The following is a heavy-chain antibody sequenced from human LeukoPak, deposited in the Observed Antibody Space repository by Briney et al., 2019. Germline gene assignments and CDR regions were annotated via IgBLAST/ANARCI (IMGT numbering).Heavy chain of an antibody. CDR1: GFTFSSYA. D-gene: IGHD5-24*01. J-gene: IGHJ5*02. Sequence: PGASLRLSCAASGFTFSSYAMSWVRQAPGKGLEWASAISGSGGSTYYADSVKGRFTISRDNSKNTLYLQMNSLRAEDTAVYYCAKVWRDGYGTWGQGTLVTVSS. V-gene: IGHV3-23*01. CDR2: ISGSGGST. CDR3: AKVWRDGYGT.